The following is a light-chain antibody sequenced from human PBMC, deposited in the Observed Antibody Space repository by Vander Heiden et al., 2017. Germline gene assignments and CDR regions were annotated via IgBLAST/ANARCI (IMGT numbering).Light chain of an antibody. CDR1: NIGSKN. J-gene: IGLJ2*01. CDR2: RDS. Sequence: SYELTQPLSVSVALGQTARITCGGNNIGSKNVTWYQQKPGQVLVLVIYRDSNRTSGTPERFSGSNSGNTATLTISRAQAGDEADYYWQVGYSSTGVFGGGTKLTVL. V-gene: IGLV3-9*01. CDR3: QVGYSSTGV.